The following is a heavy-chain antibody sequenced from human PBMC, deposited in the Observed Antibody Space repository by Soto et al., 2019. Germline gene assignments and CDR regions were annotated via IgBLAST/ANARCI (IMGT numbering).Heavy chain of an antibody. CDR1: GFTFSSYA. V-gene: IGHV3-23*01. D-gene: IGHD3-10*01. CDR3: TKDYGGGSQTKKPLSAHYYYYYMDV. CDR2: ISGSGGST. J-gene: IGHJ6*03. Sequence: GGSLRLSCAASGFTFSSYAMSWVRQAPGKGLEWVSAISGSGGSTYYADSVKGRFTMSRDNSKNTLYVQMNSLRAEDTAADYCTKDYGGGSQTKKPLSAHYYYYYMDVWGKGTTVTVSS.